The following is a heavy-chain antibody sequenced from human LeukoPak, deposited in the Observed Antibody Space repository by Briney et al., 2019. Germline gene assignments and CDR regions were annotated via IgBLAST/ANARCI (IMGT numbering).Heavy chain of an antibody. J-gene: IGHJ4*02. Sequence: GGSLRPSCAVFGFTVSTNNVTWVRQAPGKGPEWVSRLDRFGSTFYADSVKGRFTISRDNSKHTVYLQMDSLRAEDTAVYYCARRIGYGYALDYWGQGTPVTVSS. CDR3: ARRIGYGYALDY. D-gene: IGHD5-18*01. CDR2: LDRFGST. CDR1: GFTVSTNN. V-gene: IGHV3-53*01.